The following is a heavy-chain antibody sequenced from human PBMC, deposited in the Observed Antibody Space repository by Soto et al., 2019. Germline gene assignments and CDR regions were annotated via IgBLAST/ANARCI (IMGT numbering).Heavy chain of an antibody. J-gene: IGHJ4*02. D-gene: IGHD5-18*01. Sequence: ASVKVSCKVSGYTLTELSMHWLLQAPGKGLEWMGGFDPEDGETIYAQKFQGRVTMTEDTSTDTAYMELSSLRSEDTAVYYCATDRDGDTATDYWGQGTLVTVSS. V-gene: IGHV1-24*01. CDR1: GYTLTELS. CDR3: ATDRDGDTATDY. CDR2: FDPEDGET.